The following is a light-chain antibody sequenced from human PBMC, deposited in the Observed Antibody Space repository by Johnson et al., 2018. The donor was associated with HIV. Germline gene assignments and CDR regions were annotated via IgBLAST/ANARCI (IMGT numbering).Light chain of an antibody. Sequence: QSVLTQPPSVSAAPGQKVTISCSGSSSNIGNNYVSWYQQLPGTAPKLLIYENNKRPSGFPDRFPGSKSGTSATLGITGLPPWDEADYYCGTWDSSLSAEVFGTGTKVTVL. CDR1: SSNIGNNY. CDR2: ENN. V-gene: IGLV1-51*02. CDR3: GTWDSSLSAEV. J-gene: IGLJ1*01.